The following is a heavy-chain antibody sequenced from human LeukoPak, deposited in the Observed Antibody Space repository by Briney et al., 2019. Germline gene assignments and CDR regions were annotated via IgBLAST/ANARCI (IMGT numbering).Heavy chain of an antibody. CDR3: ARGDNIYSSSRGWYYYYMDV. V-gene: IGHV4-59*01. CDR2: IYYSGST. D-gene: IGHD6-13*01. CDR1: GGSISSYY. J-gene: IGHJ6*03. Sequence: SETLSLTCTVSGGSISSYYWSWLRQPPGKGLEWIGYIYYSGSTNYNPSLKSRVTISVDTSKNQSSLKLSSVTAADTAVYYCARGDNIYSSSRGWYYYYMDVWGKGTTVTVSS.